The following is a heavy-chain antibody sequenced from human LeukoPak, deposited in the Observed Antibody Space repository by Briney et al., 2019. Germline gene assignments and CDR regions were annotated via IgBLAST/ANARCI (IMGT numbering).Heavy chain of an antibody. Sequence: SETLSLTCAVYGGSFSGYYWSWIRQPPGKGLEWIGSIYYSGSTYYNPSLKSRVTISVDTSKNQFSLKLSSVTAADTALYYCAKHYMGSSYNHGLDCWGQGTLVTVSS. CDR1: GGSFSGYY. V-gene: IGHV4-34*01. D-gene: IGHD3-10*01. J-gene: IGHJ4*02. CDR3: AKHYMGSSYNHGLDC. CDR2: IYYSGST.